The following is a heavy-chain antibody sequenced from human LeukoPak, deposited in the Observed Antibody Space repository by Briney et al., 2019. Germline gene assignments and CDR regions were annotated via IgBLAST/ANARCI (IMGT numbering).Heavy chain of an antibody. D-gene: IGHD1-20*01. V-gene: IGHV4-59*12. J-gene: IGHJ4*02. Sequence: SETLSLTCTVSGGSISSYYWSWIRQPPGKGLEWIGYIYYSGSTNYNPSLKSRVTISVDKSKNQFSLKLSSVTAADTAVYYCARTRNNWNDFDYWGQGTLVTVSS. CDR3: ARTRNNWNDFDY. CDR2: IYYSGST. CDR1: GGSISSYY.